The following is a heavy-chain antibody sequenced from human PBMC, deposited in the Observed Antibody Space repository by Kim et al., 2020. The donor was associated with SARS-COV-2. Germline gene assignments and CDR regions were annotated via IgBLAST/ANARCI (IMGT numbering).Heavy chain of an antibody. CDR3: ARNVGHSIDY. CDR2: EK. J-gene: IGHJ4*02. Sequence: EKYYVGSVKGRFTISKDNAKNSLYLQMNSLRAEDTAVYYCARNVGHSIDYWGQGTLVTVSS. V-gene: IGHV3-7*01.